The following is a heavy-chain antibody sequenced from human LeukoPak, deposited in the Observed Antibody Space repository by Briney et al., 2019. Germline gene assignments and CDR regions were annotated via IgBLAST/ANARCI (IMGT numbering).Heavy chain of an antibody. CDR3: ARQRRGVAAAEDY. Sequence: PSETLSLTCAVYGGSFSGYYWSWIRQPPGKGLEWIGEINHSGSTNYNPSLKSRVTISVDTSKNQFSLKLSSVTAADTAVYYCARQRRGVAAAEDYWGQGTLVTVSS. CDR1: GGSFSGYY. V-gene: IGHV4-34*01. J-gene: IGHJ4*02. CDR2: INHSGST. D-gene: IGHD6-13*01.